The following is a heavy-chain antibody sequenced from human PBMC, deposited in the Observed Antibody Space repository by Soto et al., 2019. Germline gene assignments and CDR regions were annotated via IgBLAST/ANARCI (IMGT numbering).Heavy chain of an antibody. CDR3: TRRAHQDWILDY. V-gene: IGHV4-59*01. CDR1: GGSISSYY. D-gene: IGHD2-2*03. CDR2: IFYSGST. Sequence: SETLSLTCTVSGGSISSYYWSWIRQPPGEGLEWIGYIFYSGSTKYNPSLKSRVTISVDTSKNQFSLKLSSVTAADTAVYYCTRRAHQDWILDYWGQGTLVTVSS. J-gene: IGHJ4*02.